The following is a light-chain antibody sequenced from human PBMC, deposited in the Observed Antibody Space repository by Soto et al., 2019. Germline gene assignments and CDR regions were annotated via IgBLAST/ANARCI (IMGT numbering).Light chain of an antibody. CDR1: QSVTSGY. Sequence: EIVLTQSPGTLSLSPGERATLSCMASQSVTSGYLVWYQQKPGQAPRLLIYGASSRATGIPDRFSASGSGTDFTLTISRLEPEDFAVYYCQQYGSSPTFGQGTRLEI. V-gene: IGKV3-20*01. CDR3: QQYGSSPT. J-gene: IGKJ5*01. CDR2: GAS.